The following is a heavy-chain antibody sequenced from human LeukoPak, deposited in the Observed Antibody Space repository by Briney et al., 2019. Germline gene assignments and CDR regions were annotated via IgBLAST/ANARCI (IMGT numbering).Heavy chain of an antibody. V-gene: IGHV1-24*01. Sequence: ASVKVSCKVSGYTLTELSMHWVRQAPGKGLEWMGGFDPEDGETIYAQKFQGRVTMTEDTSTDTAYMELSSLRSEDTAVYYCATSSLMARGVISPYYYYYMDVWGKGTTVTISS. D-gene: IGHD3-10*01. J-gene: IGHJ6*03. CDR2: FDPEDGET. CDR1: GYTLTELS. CDR3: ATSSLMARGVISPYYYYYMDV.